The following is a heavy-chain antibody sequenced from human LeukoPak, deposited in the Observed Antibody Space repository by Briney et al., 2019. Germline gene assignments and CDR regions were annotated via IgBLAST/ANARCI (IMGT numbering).Heavy chain of an antibody. D-gene: IGHD1-26*01. CDR2: ISSSSSYI. J-gene: IGHJ4*02. CDR3: ARLSGSYLFDY. Sequence: GGFLRLSCAASGFTFSSYSMNWVRQAPGKGLEWVSSISSSSSYIYYADSVKGRFTISRDNAKNSLYLQMNSLRAEDTAVYYCARLSGSYLFDYWGQGTLVTVSS. CDR1: GFTFSSYS. V-gene: IGHV3-21*01.